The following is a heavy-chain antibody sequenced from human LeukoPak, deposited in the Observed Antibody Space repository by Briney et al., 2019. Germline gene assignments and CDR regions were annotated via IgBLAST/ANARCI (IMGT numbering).Heavy chain of an antibody. CDR1: GFIFTNYF. CDR2: ISSSGSTI. J-gene: IGHJ4*02. V-gene: IGHV3-11*01. CDR3: ARDAVSFDY. D-gene: IGHD2-8*01. Sequence: AGGSLRLSCAASGFIFTNYFMSWIRQAPGKGLEWVSYISSSGSTIYYADSVKGRFTISRDNAKNSLYLQMNSLRAEDTAVYYCARDAVSFDYWGQGTLVTVSS.